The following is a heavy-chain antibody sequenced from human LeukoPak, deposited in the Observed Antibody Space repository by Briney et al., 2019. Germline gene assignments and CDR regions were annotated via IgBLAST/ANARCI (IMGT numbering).Heavy chain of an antibody. D-gene: IGHD4-23*01. J-gene: IGHJ6*02. CDR2: ISWNSGSI. CDR3: AKDYGGNSKFYGMDV. V-gene: IGHV3-9*01. CDR1: GFTFDDYA. Sequence: PGRSLRLSCTASGFTFDDYAMHWVRQAPGKGLEWVSGISWNSGSIGYADSVKGRFTISRDNAKNSLYLQMNSLRAEDTALYYCAKDYGGNSKFYGMDVWGQGTTVTVSS.